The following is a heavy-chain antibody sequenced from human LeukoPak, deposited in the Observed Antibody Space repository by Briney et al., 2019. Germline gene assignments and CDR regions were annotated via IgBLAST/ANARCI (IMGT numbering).Heavy chain of an antibody. V-gene: IGHV1-8*01. D-gene: IGHD6-6*01. Sequence: ASVKVSCKASGYTFTSYDINWVRQATGQGLEWMGWMNPNSGNTGYAQKFQGRVTMTRNTSISTAYTELSSLRSEDTAVYYCARGQGIAARIWFDPWGQGTLVTVSS. CDR1: GYTFTSYD. CDR2: MNPNSGNT. CDR3: ARGQGIAARIWFDP. J-gene: IGHJ5*02.